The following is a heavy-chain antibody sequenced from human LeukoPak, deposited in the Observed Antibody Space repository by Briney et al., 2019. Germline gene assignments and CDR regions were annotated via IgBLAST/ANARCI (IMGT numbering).Heavy chain of an antibody. J-gene: IGHJ4*02. Sequence: KPSETLSLTRTVSGGSIGWDYWSWIRQSAGKGLEWIGRIYKSGSTNYNPSFRSRVTMSVDTSKNQFSLNVTSVTAADTAVYYCAREEYFQDSNGYSYYFHSWGQGSLVTVSS. CDR3: AREEYFQDSNGYSYYFHS. D-gene: IGHD3-22*01. CDR2: IYKSGST. V-gene: IGHV4-4*07. CDR1: GGSIGWDY.